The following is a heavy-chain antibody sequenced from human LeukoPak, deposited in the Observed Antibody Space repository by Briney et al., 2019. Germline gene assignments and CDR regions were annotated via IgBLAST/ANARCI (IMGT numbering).Heavy chain of an antibody. Sequence: GGSLRLSCAASGFPFSSYSMTWVRQAPGKGLEWVANIKPDGTTKFYVDSVKGRFTISRDNALNPLYLQMNSLRAEDTAIYYCARSIPYGTTWYGRSDYWGQGTLATVSS. CDR1: GFPFSSYS. CDR3: ARSIPYGTTWYGRSDY. J-gene: IGHJ4*02. CDR2: IKPDGTTK. V-gene: IGHV3-7*03. D-gene: IGHD6-13*01.